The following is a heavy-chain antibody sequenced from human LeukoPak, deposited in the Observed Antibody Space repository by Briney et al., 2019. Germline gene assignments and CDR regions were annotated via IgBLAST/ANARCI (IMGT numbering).Heavy chain of an antibody. CDR1: GGTFSSYA. J-gene: IGHJ4*02. CDR3: ARGRTAANYFDY. Sequence: SVKVSCKASGGTFSSYAISWVRQAPGQGLEWMGGIIPIFGTANYAQKFQGRVTITADKSTSTAYMELSSLRSEDTAVYYCARGRTAANYFDYWGQGTLVAVSS. CDR2: IIPIFGTA. V-gene: IGHV1-69*06. D-gene: IGHD1-1*01.